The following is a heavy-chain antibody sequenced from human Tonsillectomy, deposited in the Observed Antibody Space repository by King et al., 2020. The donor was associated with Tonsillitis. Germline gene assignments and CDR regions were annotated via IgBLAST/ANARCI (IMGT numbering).Heavy chain of an antibody. J-gene: IGHJ6*03. V-gene: IGHV4-4*02. D-gene: IGHD3-3*01. Sequence: VQLQESGPGLVKPSGTLSLTCAVSGGSISSSNWWSWVRQPPGKGLEWIGEIYHSGSTNYNPSLKSRVTISVDKSKNQFSLKLSSVTAADTAVYYCARTPYDFWSGNRVGFIMDVWGKGTTVTVSS. CDR3: ARTPYDFWSGNRVGFIMDV. CDR2: IYHSGST. CDR1: GGSISSSNW.